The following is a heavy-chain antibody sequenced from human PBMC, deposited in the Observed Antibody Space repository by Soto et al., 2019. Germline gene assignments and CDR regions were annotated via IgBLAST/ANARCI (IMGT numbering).Heavy chain of an antibody. J-gene: IGHJ4*02. CDR2: ISYDGSNK. V-gene: IGHV3-30*18. CDR3: AKLSGATVGSDY. CDR1: GFTFSSYG. D-gene: IGHD1-26*01. Sequence: HPGGSLRLSCAASGFTFSSYGMHWVRQAPGKGLEWVAVISYDGSNKYYADSVKGRFTISRDNSKNTLYLQMNSLRAEDTAVYYCAKLSGATVGSDYWGQGTLVTVSS.